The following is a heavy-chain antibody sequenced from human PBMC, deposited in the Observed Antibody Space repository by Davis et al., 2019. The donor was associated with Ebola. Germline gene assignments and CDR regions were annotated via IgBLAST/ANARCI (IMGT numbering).Heavy chain of an antibody. CDR2: INPYSGGT. CDR3: ARLWFGEVGFDY. D-gene: IGHD3-10*01. CDR1: GYSFTGYY. Sequence: ASVMVFCKASGYSFTGYYMHWVRQAPGQGLEWMGRINPYSGGTNYAQKFQGRVTMTRDTSISTAYMELSRLRSDDTAVYYCARLWFGEVGFDYWGQGTLVTVSS. J-gene: IGHJ4*02. V-gene: IGHV1-2*06.